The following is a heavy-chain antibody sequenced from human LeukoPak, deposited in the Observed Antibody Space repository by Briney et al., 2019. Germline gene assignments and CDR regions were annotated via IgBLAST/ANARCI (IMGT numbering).Heavy chain of an antibody. J-gene: IGHJ3*02. D-gene: IGHD6-13*01. CDR1: GFTFSSYS. CDR3: AKDLSVYSSSWADAFDI. Sequence: GGSLRLSCAASGFTFSSYSMNWVRQAPGKGLEWVSSISGSGSGGSTYYADSVKGRFTISRDNSKNTLYPQMNSLRAEDTAVYYCAKDLSVYSSSWADAFDIWGQGTMVTVSS. V-gene: IGHV3-23*01. CDR2: ISGSGSGGST.